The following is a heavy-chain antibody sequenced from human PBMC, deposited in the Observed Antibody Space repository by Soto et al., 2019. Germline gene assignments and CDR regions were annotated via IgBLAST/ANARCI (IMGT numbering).Heavy chain of an antibody. D-gene: IGHD1-1*01. CDR2: SSNSGSFT. CDR3: VRSGDNYNLLDY. Sequence: SLRLSCSASVFTFNDHYMSWIRQAPGKGLEWIGYSSNSGSFTRYADSVKGRFSISRDNAKNSLHLQINSLRGDDTAIYYCVRSGDNYNLLDYWGQGAPVTVSS. V-gene: IGHV3-11*06. CDR1: VFTFNDHY. J-gene: IGHJ4*02.